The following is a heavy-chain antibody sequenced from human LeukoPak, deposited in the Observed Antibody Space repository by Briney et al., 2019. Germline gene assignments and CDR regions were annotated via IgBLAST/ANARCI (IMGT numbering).Heavy chain of an antibody. J-gene: IGHJ4*02. D-gene: IGHD3-22*01. Sequence: ASVKVSCKASGYTFTSYYMHWVRQAPGQGLEWMGWINPNSGGTNYAQKFQGRVTMTRDTSISTAYMELSRLRSDDTAVYYCARDKYYYDSSGYSDYWGQGTLVTVSS. CDR2: INPNSGGT. CDR3: ARDKYYYDSSGYSDY. V-gene: IGHV1-2*02. CDR1: GYTFTSYY.